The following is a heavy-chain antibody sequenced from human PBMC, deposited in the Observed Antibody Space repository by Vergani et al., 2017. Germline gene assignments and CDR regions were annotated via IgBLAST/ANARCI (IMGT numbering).Heavy chain of an antibody. CDR3: AARVKGYCSGGSCYPSYWYFDL. CDR2: ISSSSSYI. CDR1: GFTFSSYS. D-gene: IGHD2-15*01. J-gene: IGHJ2*01. Sequence: EVQLVESGGGQVKPGGSLRLSCAASGFTFSSYSMNWVRQAPGKGLEWVSSISSSSSYIYYADSVKGRFTISRDNAKNSLYLQMNSLRAEDTAVYYCAARVKGYCSGGSCYPSYWYFDLWGRGTLVTVSS. V-gene: IGHV3-21*01.